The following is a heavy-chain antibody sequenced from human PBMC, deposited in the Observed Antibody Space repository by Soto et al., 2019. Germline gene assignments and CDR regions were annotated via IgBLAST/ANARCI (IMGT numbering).Heavy chain of an antibody. D-gene: IGHD2-2*01. CDR2: ISSSGSYI. CDR3: AREGGYCSSTSCRGGIDY. Sequence: EVQLVESGGGLVKPGGSLRLSCAASGFTFSSYSMNWVRQAPGKGLEWVSSISSSGSYIYYADSVKGRFTISRDNAKNSLYLQMNSLRAEDTAVYYCAREGGYCSSTSCRGGIDYWGQGTLVTVSS. V-gene: IGHV3-21*01. J-gene: IGHJ4*02. CDR1: GFTFSSYS.